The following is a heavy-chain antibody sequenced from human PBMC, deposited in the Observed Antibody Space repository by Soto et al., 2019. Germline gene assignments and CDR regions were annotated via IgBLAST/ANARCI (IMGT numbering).Heavy chain of an antibody. J-gene: IGHJ4*02. Sequence: GGSLRLSCAASGFTFSSYAMTSVRQAPGKGMEWVSGINDNDDSTSYADSVKGRFTISRDNSKNTLHLQMNSLRAEDTAVYYCAKPGRYNWYYFDSWGQRTQVTVSS. D-gene: IGHD1-20*01. CDR3: AKPGRYNWYYFDS. CDR2: INDNDDST. V-gene: IGHV3-23*01. CDR1: GFTFSSYA.